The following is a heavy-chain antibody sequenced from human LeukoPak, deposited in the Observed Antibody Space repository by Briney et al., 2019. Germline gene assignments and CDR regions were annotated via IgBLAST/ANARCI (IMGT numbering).Heavy chain of an antibody. CDR1: GFTFSGSA. Sequence: GGSLKLSCAASGFTFSGSAMHWVRQASGKGLEWVGRIRSKANSYATAYAASVKGRFTIPRDDSKNTAYLQMNSLKTEDTAVYYCTRHHYYGSGSYFNWFDPWGQGTLVTVSS. D-gene: IGHD3-10*01. J-gene: IGHJ5*02. CDR3: TRHHYYGSGSYFNWFDP. V-gene: IGHV3-73*01. CDR2: IRSKANSYAT.